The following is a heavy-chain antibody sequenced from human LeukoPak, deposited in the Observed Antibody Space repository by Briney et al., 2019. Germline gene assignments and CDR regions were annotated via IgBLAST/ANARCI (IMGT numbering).Heavy chain of an antibody. CDR1: GGSISNYY. J-gene: IGHJ4*02. CDR2: IYYSGGT. D-gene: IGHD3-16*02. CDR3: ARGGGYMITFGGVIAGFDY. Sequence: SETLSLTCTVSGGSISNYYWSWIRQPPGKGLEWVGNIYYSGGTNYNPSLKSRVTISVDTSKTQFSLKLSSVTAADTAVYYCARGGGYMITFGGVIAGFDYWGQGTLVTVSS. V-gene: IGHV4-59*12.